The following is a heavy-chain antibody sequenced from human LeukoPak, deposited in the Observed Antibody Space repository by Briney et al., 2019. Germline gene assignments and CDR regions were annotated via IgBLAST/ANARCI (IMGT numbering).Heavy chain of an antibody. CDR2: IYYSGST. J-gene: IGHJ4*02. CDR1: GGSISNYY. CDR3: ARAPIDYYYDSSAFDY. Sequence: PSETLSLTCTVSGGSISNYYWSWIRQPPGKGLEWIGYIYYSGSTNYNPSLKSRVTISVHTSKNQFSLKLSSVTAADTAVYYCARAPIDYYYDSSAFDYWGQGTLVTVSS. V-gene: IGHV4-59*08. D-gene: IGHD3-22*01.